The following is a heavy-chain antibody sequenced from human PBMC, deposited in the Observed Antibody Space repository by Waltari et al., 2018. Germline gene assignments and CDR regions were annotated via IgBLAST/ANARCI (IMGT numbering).Heavy chain of an antibody. Sequence: QVQLVQSGAEVKKPGASVKISCKTSEYTFTSSYIHWVRQAPGQGLEWMGIIKPSGGSTIYAQKFQGGVTMTRDTSTSTVYMELSSLRSDDTAVYYCALDTGALWMDVWGQGTTVTVSS. V-gene: IGHV1-46*01. CDR3: ALDTGALWMDV. CDR2: IKPSGGST. CDR1: EYTFTSSY. D-gene: IGHD2-21*01. J-gene: IGHJ6*02.